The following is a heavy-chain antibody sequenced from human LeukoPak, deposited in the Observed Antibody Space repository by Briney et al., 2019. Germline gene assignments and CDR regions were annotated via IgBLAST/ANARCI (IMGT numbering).Heavy chain of an antibody. D-gene: IGHD6-6*01. CDR2: IYHSGST. Sequence: SGTLSLTCAVSGGSISSSNWWSWVRPPPGKGLEWIGEIYHSGSTNYNPSLKSRVTISVDKSKNQFSLKLSSVTAADTAVYYCAASSSIAAPLALSVWGKGTTVTVSS. J-gene: IGHJ6*04. CDR1: GGSISSSNW. CDR3: AASSSIAAPLALSV. V-gene: IGHV4-4*02.